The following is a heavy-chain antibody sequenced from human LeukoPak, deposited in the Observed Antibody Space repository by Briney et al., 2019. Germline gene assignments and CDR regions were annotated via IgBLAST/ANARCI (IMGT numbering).Heavy chain of an antibody. V-gene: IGHV3-30*02. CDR1: GFTFSSYG. CDR2: IRYDGSNK. J-gene: IGHJ4*02. D-gene: IGHD5-18*01. Sequence: PGGSLRLSCAASGFTFSSYGMHWVRQAPGKGLEWVAFIRYDGSNKYYADSVKGRFTISRDNSKNTLYLQMNSLRAEDTAVYYCAKDYSAMVSPFPFDYWGQGTLVTVSS. CDR3: AKDYSAMVSPFPFDY.